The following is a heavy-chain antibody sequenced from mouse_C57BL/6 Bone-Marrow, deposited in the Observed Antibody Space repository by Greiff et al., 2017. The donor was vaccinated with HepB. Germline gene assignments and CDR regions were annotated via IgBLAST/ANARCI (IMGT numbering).Heavy chain of an antibody. V-gene: IGHV10-1*01. D-gene: IGHD2-4*01. CDR3: VKGGADYDYDAGRGGFDV. CDR2: IRSKSNNYAT. Sequence: EVQLVESGGGLVQPKGSLKLSCAASGFSFNTYAMNWVRQAPGKGLEWVARIRSKSNNYATYYADSVKDRFTISRDDSESMLYLQMNNLKTEDTAMYYCVKGGADYDYDAGRGGFDVWGTGTTVTVSS. CDR1: GFSFNTYA. J-gene: IGHJ1*03.